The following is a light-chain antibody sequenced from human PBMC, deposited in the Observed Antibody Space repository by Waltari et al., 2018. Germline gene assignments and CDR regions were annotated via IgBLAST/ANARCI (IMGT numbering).Light chain of an antibody. CDR3: CSYAGSSTVV. CDR1: SSDVGTYNL. V-gene: IGLV2-23*01. CDR2: EGS. J-gene: IGLJ2*01. Sequence: QSALAQPASVSGSPGQSITISCTGTSSDVGTYNLFSWYQQHPGRAPKVLIYEGSQRPSGVSSRFSGSKSGNTASLTISGLQAEDEADYYCCSYAGSSTVVFGGGTRLTVL.